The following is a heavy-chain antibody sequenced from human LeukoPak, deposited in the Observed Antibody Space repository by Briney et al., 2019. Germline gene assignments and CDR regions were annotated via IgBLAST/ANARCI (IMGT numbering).Heavy chain of an antibody. CDR2: IFYSGNA. Sequence: MTSETLSLTCTVSGGSISCGDYYWSWIRQPPGKGLKWIGYIFYSGNAYYNPSLKSRVPISVDTSKNRFSLKLSSVTAADTAVYYCARSQESYYYDSSGYYYGGTLDYWGQGTLVTVSS. J-gene: IGHJ4*02. CDR1: GGSISCGDYY. V-gene: IGHV4-30-4*01. D-gene: IGHD3-22*01. CDR3: ARSQESYYYDSSGYYYGGTLDY.